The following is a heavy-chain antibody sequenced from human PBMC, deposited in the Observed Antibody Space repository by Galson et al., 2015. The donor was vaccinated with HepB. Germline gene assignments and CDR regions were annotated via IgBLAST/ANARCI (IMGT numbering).Heavy chain of an antibody. CDR1: GFTFSVFA. J-gene: IGHJ4*02. D-gene: IGHD7-27*01. CDR3: APDKWGNYFDY. CDR2: IHSSGGTT. V-gene: IGHV3-23*01. Sequence: SLRLSCAASGFTFSVFAMTWVRQAPGKGLEWVSTIHSSGGTTYYADSVRGRFTISRDNSKKTLYLQMNSLRAEDTAVYYCAPDKWGNYFDYWGLGTLVTVSS.